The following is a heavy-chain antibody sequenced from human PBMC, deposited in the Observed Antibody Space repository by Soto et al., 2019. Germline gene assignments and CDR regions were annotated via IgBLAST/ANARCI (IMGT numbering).Heavy chain of an antibody. V-gene: IGHV1-24*01. J-gene: IGHJ4*02. CDR1: GYTLTELS. Sequence: ASVKVSCKVSGYTLTELSMHWVRQAPGKGLEWMGGFDPEDGETIYAQKFQGRVTMTEDTSTDTAYMELSSLRSEDTVVYYCATDQSRTHYYGSGSYYSLDYWGQGTLVTVSS. CDR2: FDPEDGET. D-gene: IGHD3-10*01. CDR3: ATDQSRTHYYGSGSYYSLDY.